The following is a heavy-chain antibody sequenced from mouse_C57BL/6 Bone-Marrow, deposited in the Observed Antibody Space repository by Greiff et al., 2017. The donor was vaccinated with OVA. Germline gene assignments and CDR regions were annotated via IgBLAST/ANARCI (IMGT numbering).Heavy chain of an antibody. CDR1: GFTFSSYG. V-gene: IGHV5-6*01. Sequence: EVQGVESGGDLVKPGGSLKLSCAASGFTFSSYGMSWVRQTPDKRLEWVATISSGGSYTYYPDSVKGRFTISRDNAKNTLYLQMSSLKSEDTAMYYCARQGSGTSYYFDYWGQGTTLTVSS. J-gene: IGHJ2*01. D-gene: IGHD4-1*01. CDR3: ARQGSGTSYYFDY. CDR2: ISSGGSYT.